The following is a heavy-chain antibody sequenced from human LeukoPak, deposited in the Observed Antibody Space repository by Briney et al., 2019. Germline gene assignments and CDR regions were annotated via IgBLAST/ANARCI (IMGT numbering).Heavy chain of an antibody. CDR1: GFIFSSYA. CDR2: ISSSSSYT. Sequence: GGSLRLSCAASGFIFSSYAMNWIRQAPGKGLEWVSYISSSSSYTNYADSVQGRFTISRDNAKNSLYLQMNSLRAEDTAVYYCARGTRSPVHHFDYWGQGTLVTVSS. D-gene: IGHD1-1*01. V-gene: IGHV3-21*05. J-gene: IGHJ4*02. CDR3: ARGTRSPVHHFDY.